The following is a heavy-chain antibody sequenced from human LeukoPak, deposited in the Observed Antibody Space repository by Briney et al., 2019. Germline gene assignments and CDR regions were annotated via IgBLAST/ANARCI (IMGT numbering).Heavy chain of an antibody. CDR2: SRDKGNSYTT. CDR3: TKLARAPRDFDY. V-gene: IGHV3-72*01. J-gene: IGHJ4*01. D-gene: IGHD3-10*01. Sequence: SCKASGGTFSDHYIDWVRQAPGKGLEWVGRSRDKGNSYTTAYAASVRGRFTISRDDSKNSLYLQMNSLKIEDTAVYYCTKLARAPRDFDYWGQGTLVTVSS. CDR1: GGTFSDHY.